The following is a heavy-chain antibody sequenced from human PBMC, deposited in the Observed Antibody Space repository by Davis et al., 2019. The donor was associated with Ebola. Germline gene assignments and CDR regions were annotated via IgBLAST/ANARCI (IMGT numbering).Heavy chain of an antibody. Sequence: GGSLRLSCAASGFTFSDYYMSWIRQAPGKGLEWVSYISSSGSTIYYADSVKGRFTISRDNAKNSLYLQMNSLRPEDTALYYCAKSDYNTITRGADYWGQGTLVTVSS. V-gene: IGHV3-11*01. J-gene: IGHJ4*02. CDR3: AKSDYNTITRGADY. CDR1: GFTFSDYY. D-gene: IGHD4-11*01. CDR2: ISSSGSTI.